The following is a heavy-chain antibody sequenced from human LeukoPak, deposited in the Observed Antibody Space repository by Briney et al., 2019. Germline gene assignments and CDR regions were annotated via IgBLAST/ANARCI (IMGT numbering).Heavy chain of an antibody. V-gene: IGHV4-39*01. D-gene: IGHD6-19*01. Sequence: SETLSLTCTVSGGSISSSSYYWGWIRQPPGKGLEWIGSIYYSGSTYYNPSLESRVTISVDTSKNQFSLKLSSVTAADTAVYYCARHSSGWYGDYWGQGTLVTVSS. CDR1: GGSISSSSYY. CDR2: IYYSGST. CDR3: ARHSSGWYGDY. J-gene: IGHJ4*02.